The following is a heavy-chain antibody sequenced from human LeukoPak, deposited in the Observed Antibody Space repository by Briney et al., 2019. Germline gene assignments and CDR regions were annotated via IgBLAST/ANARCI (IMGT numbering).Heavy chain of an antibody. CDR3: ARRAVDTAMALVYAFDI. CDR1: GFTFSNHA. V-gene: IGHV3-23*01. Sequence: PGGSLRLSCAASGFTFSNHAMSWVRQAPGKGLEWVSAISETGVTTFYADSVKGRFTISRDNSKNTLYLQMNSLRAEDTAVYYCARRAVDTAMALVYAFDIWGQGTVVTVSS. J-gene: IGHJ3*02. D-gene: IGHD5-18*01. CDR2: ISETGVTT.